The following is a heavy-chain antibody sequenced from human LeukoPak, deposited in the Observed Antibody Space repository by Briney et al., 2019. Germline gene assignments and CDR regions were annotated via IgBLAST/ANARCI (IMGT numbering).Heavy chain of an antibody. Sequence: SQTLSLTCTVSGGSISSGSYYWSWIRQPAGKGLEWIRRIYTSGSTNYNPSLKSRVTLSVDTSKNQFSLKLSSVTAADTAGYYCARELTIFGVVRSFDYWGQGTLVTVSS. CDR3: ARELTIFGVVRSFDY. CDR2: IYTSGST. V-gene: IGHV4-61*02. D-gene: IGHD3-3*01. CDR1: GGSISSGSYY. J-gene: IGHJ4*02.